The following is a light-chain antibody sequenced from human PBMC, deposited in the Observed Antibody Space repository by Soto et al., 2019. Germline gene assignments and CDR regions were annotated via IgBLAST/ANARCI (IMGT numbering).Light chain of an antibody. Sequence: EKVMTQSPATLSVSPGERATLSCRASQSVSSNLAWYQQKPGQAPRLLIYGASTRATGIPARFSGSGSGTEFTLTISSLQSEDFAVYYCQQYNNWPPYTCGQGTKLEIK. J-gene: IGKJ2*01. V-gene: IGKV3-15*01. CDR3: QQYNNWPPYT. CDR1: QSVSSN. CDR2: GAS.